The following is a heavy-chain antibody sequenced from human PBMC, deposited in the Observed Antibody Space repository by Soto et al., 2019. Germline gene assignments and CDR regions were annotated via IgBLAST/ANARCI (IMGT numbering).Heavy chain of an antibody. CDR1: GYTFTSYY. D-gene: IGHD1-7*01. V-gene: IGHV1-2*04. Sequence: ASVKVSCKASGYTFTSYYMHWVRQAPGQGLEWMGWINPNSGGTNYAQKFQGWVTMTRDTSISTAYMELSRLRSDDTAVYYCARDKVGGSTGDAFDIWSQGTMVTVSS. CDR3: ARDKVGGSTGDAFDI. CDR2: INPNSGGT. J-gene: IGHJ3*02.